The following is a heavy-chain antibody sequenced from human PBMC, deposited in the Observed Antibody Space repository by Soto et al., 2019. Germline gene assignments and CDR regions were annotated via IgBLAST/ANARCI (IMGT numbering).Heavy chain of an antibody. D-gene: IGHD3-22*01. Sequence: PGWSLRFSCAASGVTFNHYGIHMLRHAPAKRMQWVALSWCDGRGEDCANSVRGRFTISRDYSKTTVYLHMTSLRVADTAVYYCAKDDDTSSHFSLLDFRGQGTLVTV. CDR3: AKDDDTSSHFSLLDF. V-gene: IGHV3-33*06. CDR1: GVTFNHYG. J-gene: IGHJ4*02. CDR2: SWCDGRGE.